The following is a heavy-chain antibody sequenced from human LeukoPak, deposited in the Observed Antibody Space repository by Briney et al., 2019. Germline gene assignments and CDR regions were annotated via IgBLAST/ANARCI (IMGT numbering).Heavy chain of an antibody. CDR1: GGSISRGGYY. D-gene: IGHD3-10*01. V-gene: IGHV4-31*11. CDR3: ARGIITMFRGVNRNWYFDL. J-gene: IGHJ2*01. Sequence: SSETLSLTCDVSGGSISRGGYYWSWIRQHPGKGLEWIGSIYYSGSPYYNPSLKSGVTITADASKSQFSLKLTSVTAADTAVYYCARGIITMFRGVNRNWYFDLWGCGTLVTVSS. CDR2: IYYSGSP.